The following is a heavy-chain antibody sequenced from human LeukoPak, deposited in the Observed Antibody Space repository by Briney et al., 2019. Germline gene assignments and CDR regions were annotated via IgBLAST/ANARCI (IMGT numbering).Heavy chain of an antibody. CDR1: DFSFSTFS. V-gene: IGHV3-48*01. CDR3: VRGIVGTSPY. CDR2: ITGSSSSI. D-gene: IGHD1-26*01. J-gene: IGHJ4*02. Sequence: GGSLRLSCAASDFSFSTFSMNWVRQAPGKGLEWVSYITGSSSSIYYTDSVKDRFTISRDNAKNSLYLQMNSLRAEDTAVYYCVRGIVGTSPYWGQGTLVTVSS.